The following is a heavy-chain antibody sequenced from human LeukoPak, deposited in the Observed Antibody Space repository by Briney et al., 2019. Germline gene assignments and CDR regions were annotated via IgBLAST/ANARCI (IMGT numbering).Heavy chain of an antibody. CDR1: GGGFSSFA. Sequence: ASVKVSCKTFGGGFSSFAITWVRQAPGQGLEWMGIINPSGGSTSYAQKFQGRVTMTRDMSTSTVYMELSSLRSEDTAVYYCARANYDSSGYYYYYYMDVWGKGTTVTVSS. CDR2: INPSGGST. CDR3: ARANYDSSGYYYYYYMDV. J-gene: IGHJ6*03. V-gene: IGHV1-46*01. D-gene: IGHD3-22*01.